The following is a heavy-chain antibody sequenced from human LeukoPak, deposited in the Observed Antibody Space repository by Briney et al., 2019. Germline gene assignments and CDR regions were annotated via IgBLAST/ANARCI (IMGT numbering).Heavy chain of an antibody. D-gene: IGHD2-15*01. V-gene: IGHV1-69*13. Sequence: SVTVSCKASGGTFSSYAISWVRQAPGQGLEWMGGIIPIFATANYAQRFQGRVTITADESTSTAYMELSSLRSEDTAVYYCARDNSICSGATYYHFFHYWGQGTLVTVSS. CDR2: IIPIFATA. CDR3: ARDNSICSGATYYHFFHY. J-gene: IGHJ4*02. CDR1: GGTFSSYA.